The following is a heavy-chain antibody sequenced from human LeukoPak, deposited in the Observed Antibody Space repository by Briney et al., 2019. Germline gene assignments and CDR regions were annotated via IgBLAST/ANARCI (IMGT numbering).Heavy chain of an antibody. CDR2: IWYDGSGK. D-gene: IGHD6-13*01. V-gene: IGHV3-33*01. J-gene: IGHJ4*02. CDR3: ARDYSSSWDY. Sequence: GSLRLSCAASGFTFSRYSMHWVRQAPGKGLEWVAIIWYDGSGKYYADSVKGRSTISRDNSNNTLYLQMNSLRVEDTALYYCARDYSSSWDYWGQGTLVTVSS. CDR1: GFTFSRYS.